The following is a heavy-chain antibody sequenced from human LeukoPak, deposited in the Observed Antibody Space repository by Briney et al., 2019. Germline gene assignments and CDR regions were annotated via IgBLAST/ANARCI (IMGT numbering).Heavy chain of an antibody. CDR1: GFTFSSYA. V-gene: IGHV3-23*01. CDR2: ISGRDGNT. J-gene: IGHJ4*02. Sequence: PGGSLRLSCAASGFTFSSYAMSWVRQAPGKGLEWVSGISGRDGNTYYADSVNGRFTISRDNSKNTLYLQMISLRVEDTAIYYCAKDRIVMSGFFDYWGQGTLVTVSS. CDR3: AKDRIVMSGFFDY. D-gene: IGHD6-19*01.